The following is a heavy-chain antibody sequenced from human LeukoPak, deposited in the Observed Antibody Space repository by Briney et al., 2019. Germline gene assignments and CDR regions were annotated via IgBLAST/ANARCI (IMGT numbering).Heavy chain of an antibody. J-gene: IGHJ4*02. Sequence: GGFLRLSCAASGFTFSSYGMHWVRQAPGKGLEWVAFIPDDGNNVYYSDSVRGRFTVSRDSSRNTLYLQMNSLRVEDSALYYCAGGTYYSDYWGQGTLVTVSS. CDR1: GFTFSSYG. CDR3: AGGTYYSDY. V-gene: IGHV3-30*03. D-gene: IGHD1-7*01. CDR2: IPDDGNNV.